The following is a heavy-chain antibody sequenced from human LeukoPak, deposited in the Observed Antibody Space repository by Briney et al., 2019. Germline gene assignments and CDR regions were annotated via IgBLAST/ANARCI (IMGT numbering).Heavy chain of an antibody. V-gene: IGHV3-23*01. D-gene: IGHD6-13*01. CDR2: ISGSGGST. CDR1: GFTFSSYA. J-gene: IGHJ4*02. Sequence: SGGSLRLSCAASGFTFSSYAMSWVRQAPGKGLEWVSAISGSGGSTYYADSVKGRFTISRDNSKNTLYLQMNSLRAEDTAVYYCAKGEGDSSSWYSYWGQGTLVTVSS. CDR3: AKGEGDSSSWYSY.